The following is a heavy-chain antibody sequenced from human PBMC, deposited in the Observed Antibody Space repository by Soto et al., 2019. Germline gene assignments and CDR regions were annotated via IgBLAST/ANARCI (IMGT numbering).Heavy chain of an antibody. J-gene: IGHJ4*02. Sequence: EVQLLESGGGLVQPGGSLRLSCAASGFTFNNYAMTGVRQAPGKGLEWVSAISGGGDTTSYAYSVKGRFTVSRDGSKNTLYLQMSSLRAEDTALYYCAKGRGGSGSLTPRVDFWGQGTLVTVSS. CDR2: ISGGGDTT. CDR1: GFTFNNYA. V-gene: IGHV3-23*01. CDR3: AKGRGGSGSLTPRVDF. D-gene: IGHD3-10*01.